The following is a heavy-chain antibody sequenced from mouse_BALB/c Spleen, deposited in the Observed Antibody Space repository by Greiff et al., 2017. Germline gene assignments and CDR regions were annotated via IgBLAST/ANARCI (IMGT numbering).Heavy chain of an antibody. Sequence: VQLQESGPGLVAPSQSLSITCTVSGFSLTSYGVHWVRQPPGKGLEWLGVIWAGGSTNYNSALMSRLSISKDNSKSQVFLKMNSLQTDDTAMYYCAREREGKRGRGYFDVWGAGTTVTVSS. CDR2: IWAGGST. CDR1: GFSLTSYG. CDR3: AREREGKRGRGYFDV. V-gene: IGHV2-9*02. J-gene: IGHJ1*01.